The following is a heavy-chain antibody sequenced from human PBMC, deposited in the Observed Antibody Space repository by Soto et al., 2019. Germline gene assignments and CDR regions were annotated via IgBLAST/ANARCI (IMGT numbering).Heavy chain of an antibody. CDR1: GFAFSSHP. Sequence: SLRLSCASSGFAFSSHPMSWVRQAPEKGREWVSGISDSGGITYNADSVKGRFTISRDNSKNTLYLQMNSLRAEDTAVYYCARRAIGSSRAFDIWGQGTMVTVSS. CDR2: ISDSGGIT. D-gene: IGHD6-6*01. J-gene: IGHJ3*02. V-gene: IGHV3-23*01. CDR3: ARRAIGSSRAFDI.